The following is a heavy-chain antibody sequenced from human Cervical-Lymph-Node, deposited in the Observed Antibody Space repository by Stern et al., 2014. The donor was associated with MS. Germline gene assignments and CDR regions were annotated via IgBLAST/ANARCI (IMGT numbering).Heavy chain of an antibody. CDR2: ISTWNGNT. CDR3: ARDWASSGWHYFDY. CDR1: GYTFTSYG. V-gene: IGHV1-18*04. Sequence: QVQLVQSGAEVKKIGASVKVSCKASGYTFTSYGITWVRQAPGQGLEWMGWISTWNGNTAYAQKFQGRVTMTTDTSTSTAYMELRSLRSDDTALYYCARDWASSGWHYFDYWGQGTLVHVSS. D-gene: IGHD6-19*01. J-gene: IGHJ4*02.